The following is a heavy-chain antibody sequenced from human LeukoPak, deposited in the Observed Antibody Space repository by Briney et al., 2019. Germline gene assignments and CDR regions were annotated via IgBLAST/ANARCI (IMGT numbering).Heavy chain of an antibody. D-gene: IGHD1-26*01. V-gene: IGHV3-73*01. Sequence: PGGSLRLSCAASGFTFSGSAMHWVRQASGKGLEWVGRINIKANSYATAYAASVKGRFTISRDDSKNTAYLQMNSLKTEDTAVYYCTSDSGSYTPLFGYWGQGTLVTVSS. CDR2: INIKANSYAT. CDR3: TSDSGSYTPLFGY. CDR1: GFTFSGSA. J-gene: IGHJ4*02.